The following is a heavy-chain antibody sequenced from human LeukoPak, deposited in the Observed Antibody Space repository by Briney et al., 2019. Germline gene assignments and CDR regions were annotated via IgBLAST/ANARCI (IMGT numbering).Heavy chain of an antibody. D-gene: IGHD3-22*01. J-gene: IGHJ1*01. CDR2: INPSGGST. Sequence: ASVKVSCKASGCTFTSYYMHWVRQAPGQGLEWMGIINPSGGSTSYAQKFQGRVTMTRDTSTSTVYMELSSLRSEDTAVYYCARDLAYYDSSGYYSGPHWGQGTLVTVSS. CDR1: GCTFTSYY. V-gene: IGHV1-46*01. CDR3: ARDLAYYDSSGYYSGPH.